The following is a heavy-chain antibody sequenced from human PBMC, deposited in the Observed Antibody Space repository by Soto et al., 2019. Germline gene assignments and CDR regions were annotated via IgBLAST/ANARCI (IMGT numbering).Heavy chain of an antibody. V-gene: IGHV1-69*02. CDR3: GSHFTGVLVLGTSPPGGDNFGWDV. J-gene: IGHJ6*02. CDR2: IIPIVDIP. CDR1: GGTFSRYT. D-gene: IGHD2-8*02. Sequence: QVQLVQSGAEVKKPGSSVKVSCKASGGTFSRYTFTWVRQAPGQGLEWMGRIIPIVDIPNYAQKFQGRVTITADKSTSTAYMELTRLTSDDTAVYYCGSHFTGVLVLGTSPPGGDNFGWDVWGQGTTVSVS.